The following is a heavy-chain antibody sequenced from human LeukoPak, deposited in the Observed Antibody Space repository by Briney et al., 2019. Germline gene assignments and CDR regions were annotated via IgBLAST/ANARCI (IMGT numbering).Heavy chain of an antibody. CDR1: GGSISSSSYY. CDR2: IYYSGST. CDR3: ARHGDYYDSSGPLDY. J-gene: IGHJ4*02. Sequence: KPSETQSLTCTVSGGSISSSSYYWGWIRQPPGKGLEWIGSIYYSGSTYYNPSLKSRVTISIDTSKNQFSLKLSSVTAADTAVYYCARHGDYYDSSGPLDYWGQGTLVPVSS. D-gene: IGHD3-22*01. V-gene: IGHV4-39*01.